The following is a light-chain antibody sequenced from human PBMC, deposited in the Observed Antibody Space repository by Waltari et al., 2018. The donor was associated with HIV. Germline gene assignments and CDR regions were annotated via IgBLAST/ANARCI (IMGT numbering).Light chain of an antibody. V-gene: IGKV2-28*01. CDR1: QSLLNSDGYNY. J-gene: IGKJ4*01. Sequence: IVMTQSPLSLPVTPGKPASISCRSSQSLLNSDGYNYLAWYVHKPGQSPQLLVYLGSYRASGVVGRLGGSGSGAVLTLKISRVEADDVGIFDWLEALLTPGFSGGTRL. CDR2: LGS. CDR3: LEALLTPG.